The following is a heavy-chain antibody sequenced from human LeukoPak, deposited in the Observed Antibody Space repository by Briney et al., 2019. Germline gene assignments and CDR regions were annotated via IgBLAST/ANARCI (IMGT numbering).Heavy chain of an antibody. D-gene: IGHD3-22*01. Sequence: PGRSLRLSCAASGFTFSSYAMHWVRQAPGKGLEWVAVISYDGSNKYYADSVKGRFTISRDNSKNTLYLQMNSLRAEDTAVYYCARADYYDSSGYYNYWGQGTLVTVSS. CDR3: ARADYYDSSGYYNY. CDR2: ISYDGSNK. J-gene: IGHJ4*02. CDR1: GFTFSSYA. V-gene: IGHV3-30-3*01.